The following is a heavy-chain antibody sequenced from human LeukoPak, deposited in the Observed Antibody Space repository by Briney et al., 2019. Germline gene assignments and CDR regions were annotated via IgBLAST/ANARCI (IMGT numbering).Heavy chain of an antibody. J-gene: IGHJ3*02. V-gene: IGHV4-59*08. CDR2: IYYSGST. CDR3: ARSSKFYDILTGYYPNAFDI. D-gene: IGHD3-9*01. Sequence: PSETLSLTCAVYGGSISSYYWSWIRQPPGKGLEWIGYIYYSGSTNYNPSLKSRVTISVDTSKNQFSLKLSSVTAADTAVYYCARSSKFYDILTGYYPNAFDIWGQGTMVTVSS. CDR1: GGSISSYY.